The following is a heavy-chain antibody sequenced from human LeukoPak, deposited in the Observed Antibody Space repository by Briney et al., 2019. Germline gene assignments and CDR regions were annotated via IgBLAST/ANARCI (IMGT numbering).Heavy chain of an antibody. CDR3: ARVKNYYDSSGDDAFDI. D-gene: IGHD3-22*01. CDR1: GFAFSSYA. J-gene: IGHJ3*02. V-gene: IGHV3-30-3*01. CDR2: ISYDGRIK. Sequence: TGGSLRLSCAASGFAFSSYAIHWVRQAPGKGLEWVSFISYDGRIKYYADSVKGRLTISRDNSKNTLSLQMNSLRAEDTAVYYCARVKNYYDSSGDDAFDIWGQGTMVTVSS.